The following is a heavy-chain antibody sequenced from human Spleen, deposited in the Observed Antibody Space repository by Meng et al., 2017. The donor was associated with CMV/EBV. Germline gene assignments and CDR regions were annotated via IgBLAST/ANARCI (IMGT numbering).Heavy chain of an antibody. V-gene: IGHV1-2*02. CDR2: INPSSGGT. J-gene: IGHJ4*02. CDR1: GYTFTAYY. CDR3: ARVLVVVPAARPAPFDY. Sequence: ASVKVSCKASGYTFTAYYLHWVRQAPGQGPEWMGWINPSSGGTNYAQKFQGRVTMTRDTSINTVYMELRRLRSDDTAVYYCARVLVVVPAARPAPFDYWGQGTLVTVSS. D-gene: IGHD2-2*01.